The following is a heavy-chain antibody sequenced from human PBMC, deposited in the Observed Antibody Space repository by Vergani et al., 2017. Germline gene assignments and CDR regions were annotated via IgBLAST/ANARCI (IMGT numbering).Heavy chain of an antibody. CDR2: ISSSSSTI. D-gene: IGHD3-16*02. CDR1: GFTFSSYS. CDR3: ARSVENMITFGGVIGDALDI. V-gene: IGHV3-48*04. J-gene: IGHJ3*02. Sequence: EVQLVESGGGLVQPGGSLRLSCAASGFTFSSYSMNWVRQAPGKGLEWVSYISSSSSTIYYADFVKGRFTISRDNAKNSLYLQMNSLRAEDTAVYYCARSVENMITFGGVIGDALDIWGQGTMVTVSS.